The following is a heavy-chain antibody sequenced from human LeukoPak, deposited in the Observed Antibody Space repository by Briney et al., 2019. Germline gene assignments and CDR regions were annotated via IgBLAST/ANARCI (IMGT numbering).Heavy chain of an antibody. CDR3: ARDPVPTTSDWYESVDAFDI. CDR2: INQDGSQK. CDR1: GFTFSSYA. Sequence: GGSLRLSCAASGFTFSSYAMSWVRQAPGKGLEWVANINQDGSQKYYVDSVKGRFTISRDNAKNSLYLQMNSLRAEDTAVYYCARDPVPTTSDWYESVDAFDIWGQGTMVPVSS. D-gene: IGHD2-21*02. V-gene: IGHV3-7*01. J-gene: IGHJ3*02.